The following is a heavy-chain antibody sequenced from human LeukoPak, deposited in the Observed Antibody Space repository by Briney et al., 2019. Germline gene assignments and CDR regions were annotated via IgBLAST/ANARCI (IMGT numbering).Heavy chain of an antibody. Sequence: SETLSLTCTVSGGSISSYYWSWIRQPPGKGLEWIGYIYYSGSTNYNPSLKSQVTISVGTSKNQFSLKLSSVTAADTAVYYCARVDPDSSSTLEVFDYWGQGTLVTVSS. CDR3: ARVDPDSSSTLEVFDY. V-gene: IGHV4-59*01. D-gene: IGHD6-6*01. J-gene: IGHJ4*02. CDR2: IYYSGST. CDR1: GGSISSYY.